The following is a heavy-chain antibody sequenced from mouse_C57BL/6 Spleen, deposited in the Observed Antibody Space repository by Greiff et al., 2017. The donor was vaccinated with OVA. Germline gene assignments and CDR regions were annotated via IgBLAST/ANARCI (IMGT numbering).Heavy chain of an antibody. J-gene: IGHJ4*01. CDR3: VSPQLGLYAMDY. CDR2: IRSKSNNNAT. Sequence: EVQLVESGGGLVQPKGSLKLSCAASGFSFNTYAMNWVRQAPGKGLEWVARIRSKSNNNATYYADSVKERVTISRDDSESMLYLQMNNMKAEDTAKYYCVSPQLGLYAMDYWGQGTSVTVSS. V-gene: IGHV10-1*01. CDR1: GFSFNTYA. D-gene: IGHD4-1*02.